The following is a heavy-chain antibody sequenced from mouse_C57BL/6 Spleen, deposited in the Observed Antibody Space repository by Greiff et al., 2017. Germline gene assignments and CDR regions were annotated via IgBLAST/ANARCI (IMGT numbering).Heavy chain of an antibody. J-gene: IGHJ4*01. CDR3: ARGTYYSNLYYGMDY. CDR2: IYPGDGDT. V-gene: IGHV1-82*01. CDR1: GYAFSSSW. Sequence: VQLQQSGPELVKPGASVKISCKASGYAFSSSWMNWVKQRPGKGLEWIGRIYPGDGDTNYNGKFKGQATLTADKSSRTAYLQLSSLTPEDSEVDFCARGTYYSNLYYGMDYWGQGTSVTVSS. D-gene: IGHD2-5*01.